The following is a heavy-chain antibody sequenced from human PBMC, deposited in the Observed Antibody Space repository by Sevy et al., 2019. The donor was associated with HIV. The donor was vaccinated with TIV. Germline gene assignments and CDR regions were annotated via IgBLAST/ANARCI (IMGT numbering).Heavy chain of an antibody. V-gene: IGHV3-48*02. CDR1: GFTFSTSA. J-gene: IGHJ4*02. CDR2: ISPSSSTI. D-gene: IGHD3-16*01. Sequence: GGSLRLSCAASGFTFSTSAMNWVRQAPGKGLEGVSYISPSSSTIYYADSVKGRFTISRDNAKNSLYLQMNSLRDEDTAVYYCARDRFVEKWGQGTLVTVSS. CDR3: ARDRFVEK.